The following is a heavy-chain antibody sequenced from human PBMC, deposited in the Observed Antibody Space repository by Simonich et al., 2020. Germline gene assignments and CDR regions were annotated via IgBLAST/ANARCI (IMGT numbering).Heavy chain of an antibody. Sequence: QVQLVQSGAEVKKPGSSVKVSCKASGGTFSSYAISWVRKAPGQGLEWMGGINPILGIANYAQTFQGRVTMTADKATSTAYMELSSLRSEDTAVYYCARGGLADRRIVYYYYMDVWGKGTTVTVSS. J-gene: IGHJ6*03. D-gene: IGHD2-15*01. CDR3: ARGGLADRRIVYYYYMDV. V-gene: IGHV1-69*09. CDR1: GGTFSSYA. CDR2: INPILGIA.